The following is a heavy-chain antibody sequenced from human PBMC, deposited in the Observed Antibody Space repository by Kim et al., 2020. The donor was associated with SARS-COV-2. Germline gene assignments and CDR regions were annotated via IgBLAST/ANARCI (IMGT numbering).Heavy chain of an antibody. CDR3: ARAPWGYSYGSRFYYYGMDV. J-gene: IGHJ6*02. CDR1: GGSFSGYY. D-gene: IGHD5-18*01. Sequence: SETLSLTCAVYGGSFSGYYWSWIRQPPGKGLEWIGEINHSGSTNYNPSLKSRVTISVDTSKNQFSLKLSSVTAADTAVYYCARAPWGYSYGSRFYYYGMDVWGQGTTVTVSS. V-gene: IGHV4-34*01. CDR2: INHSGST.